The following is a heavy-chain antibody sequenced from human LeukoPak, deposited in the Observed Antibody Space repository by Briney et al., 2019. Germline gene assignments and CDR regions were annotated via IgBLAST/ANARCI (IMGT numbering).Heavy chain of an antibody. Sequence: ASVKVSCKASGYTFTGYYMHWVRQAPGQGLEWMGWINPNSGGTNYAQKFQGRVTMTRDTSISTAYMELSGLRSDDTAVYYCARGDNSIAAAEDYWGRGTLVTVSS. CDR3: ARGDNSIAAAEDY. J-gene: IGHJ4*02. CDR2: INPNSGGT. D-gene: IGHD6-13*01. CDR1: GYTFTGYY. V-gene: IGHV1-2*02.